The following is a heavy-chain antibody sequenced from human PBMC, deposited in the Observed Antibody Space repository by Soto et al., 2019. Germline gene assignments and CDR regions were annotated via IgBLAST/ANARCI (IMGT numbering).Heavy chain of an antibody. V-gene: IGHV5-51*01. Sequence: PGESLKISCKGSGYSFTSYWIGWVRQMPGKGLEWMGIIYPGDSDSRYSPSFQGQVTISADKSISTAYLQWSSLKASDTAVYYCARVSREWYADSSGYRALYYFDYWGQGTLVTVSS. J-gene: IGHJ4*02. CDR1: GYSFTSYW. D-gene: IGHD3-22*01. CDR2: IYPGDSDS. CDR3: ARVSREWYADSSGYRALYYFDY.